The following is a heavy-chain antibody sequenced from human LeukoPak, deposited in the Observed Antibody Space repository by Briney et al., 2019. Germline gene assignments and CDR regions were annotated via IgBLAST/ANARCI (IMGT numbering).Heavy chain of an antibody. V-gene: IGHV3-33*08. CDR3: TRDPQGSGYAFDY. CDR1: GFTFSSYA. Sequence: GGSLRLSCAASGFTFSSYAMSWVRQTPGKGLEWVATIWTDGSNKFYAASVKGRFTISSDESKNTLFLQMNSLRAEDTAVYSCTRDPQGSGYAFDYWGQGTLVTVSS. CDR2: IWTDGSNK. J-gene: IGHJ4*02. D-gene: IGHD3-3*01.